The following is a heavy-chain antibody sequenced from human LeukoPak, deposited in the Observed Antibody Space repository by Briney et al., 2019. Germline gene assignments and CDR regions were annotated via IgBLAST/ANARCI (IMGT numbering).Heavy chain of an antibody. Sequence: SETLSLTCTVSGGSISSYYWGWIRQPPGKGLEWIGSIYYSGSTYYNPSLKSRVTISVDTSKNQFSLKLSSVTAADTAVYYCARVVESDFWMGYYYYYYMDVWGKGTTVTVSS. CDR1: GGSISSYY. CDR3: ARVVESDFWMGYYYYYYMDV. D-gene: IGHD3-3*01. V-gene: IGHV4-39*07. J-gene: IGHJ6*03. CDR2: IYYSGST.